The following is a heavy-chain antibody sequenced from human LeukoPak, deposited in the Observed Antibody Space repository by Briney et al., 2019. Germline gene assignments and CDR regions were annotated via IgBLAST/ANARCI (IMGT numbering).Heavy chain of an antibody. D-gene: IGHD1-1*01. Sequence: GGSLRLSCAASGFTFSSYAMSWVRQAPGKGLEWVSAVRVSGETYYADSVKGRFTISRDNSDNTVYLQMSGLRAEDTAVYHCAKGTGDAGYYFDNWGQGTLVTVSS. V-gene: IGHV3-23*01. CDR3: AKGTGDAGYYFDN. CDR1: GFTFSSYA. J-gene: IGHJ4*02. CDR2: VRVSGET.